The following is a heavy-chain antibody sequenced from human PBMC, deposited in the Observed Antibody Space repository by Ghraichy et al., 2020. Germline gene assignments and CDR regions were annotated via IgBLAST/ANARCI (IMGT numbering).Heavy chain of an antibody. V-gene: IGHV4-39*01. J-gene: IGHJ4*02. D-gene: IGHD5-18*01. CDR3: ASPHTVMGVDH. CDR1: GGSISSSSYF. CDR2: VYYSGTT. Sequence: SQTLSLTCTVSGGSISSSSYFWGWIRQPPGKGLEWIGSVYYSGTTYYNPSLKSRVTISVDTSKNQFSLKLRSVTASDTALYYFASPHTVMGVDHWGQGTLVTVSS.